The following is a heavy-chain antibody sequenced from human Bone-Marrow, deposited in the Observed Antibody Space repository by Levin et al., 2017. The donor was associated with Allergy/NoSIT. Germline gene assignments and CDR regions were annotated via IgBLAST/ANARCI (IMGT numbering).Heavy chain of an antibody. CDR2: ISGSGTTT. J-gene: IGHJ4*02. Sequence: GGFLRLSCAASGFLFSNFDMSWVRQAPGKGLEWVSVISGSGTTTNYADSVMGRFTISRDNSKNTMYLQMNSLRAEDTAIYYCAKEDLAVAGTCFDHWGQGTLVTVSS. CDR1: GFLFSNFD. CDR3: AKEDLAVAGTCFDH. D-gene: IGHD6-19*01. V-gene: IGHV3-23*01.